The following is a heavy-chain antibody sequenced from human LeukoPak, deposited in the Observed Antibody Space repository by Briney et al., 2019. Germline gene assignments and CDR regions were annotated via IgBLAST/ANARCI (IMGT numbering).Heavy chain of an antibody. D-gene: IGHD1-26*01. CDR3: ARKKTAGATGPDAFDI. J-gene: IGHJ3*02. CDR2: IYSGGNA. CDR1: GFTVSSNY. Sequence: GGSLRLSCAASGFTVSSNYMSWVRQAPGKGLEWISVIYSGGNAYYADSVKGRFTISRDNSKNTLYLQMNSLRAEDTAVYYCARKKTAGATGPDAFDIWGQGTMVTVSS. V-gene: IGHV3-53*01.